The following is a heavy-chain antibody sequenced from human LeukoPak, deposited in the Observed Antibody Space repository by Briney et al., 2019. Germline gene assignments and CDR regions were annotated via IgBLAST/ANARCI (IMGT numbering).Heavy chain of an antibody. CDR3: AKVGGYSYELNPYFDY. D-gene: IGHD5-18*01. V-gene: IGHV1-18*01. CDR1: GYTFTSYG. Sequence: ASVKVSCKASGYTFTSYGISWVRQAPGQGLEWMGWISAYNGNTNYAQKFQGRVTMTTDTSTSTAYMEVRSLRSDDTAVYYCAKVGGYSYELNPYFDYWGQGTLVTVSS. J-gene: IGHJ4*02. CDR2: ISAYNGNT.